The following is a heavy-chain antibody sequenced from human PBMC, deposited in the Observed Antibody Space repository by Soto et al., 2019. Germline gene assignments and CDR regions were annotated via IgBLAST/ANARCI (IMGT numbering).Heavy chain of an antibody. Sequence: EVQLVESGGGLVQPGGSLRLSCAASGFTFSSYWMSWVRQAPGKGLEWVANIKQDGSEKYYVDSVKGRFTISRDNAKNALYLQMNGLRAEDTAVYYCARDLPYDFWSGYYYYYYGMDVWGQGTTVTVSS. CDR3: ARDLPYDFWSGYYYYYYGMDV. CDR2: IKQDGSEK. D-gene: IGHD3-3*01. CDR1: GFTFSSYW. J-gene: IGHJ6*02. V-gene: IGHV3-7*03.